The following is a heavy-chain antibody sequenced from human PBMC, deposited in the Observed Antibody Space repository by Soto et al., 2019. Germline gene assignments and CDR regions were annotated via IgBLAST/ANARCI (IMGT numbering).Heavy chain of an antibody. Sequence: GGSLRLSCAASGFTFSNAWMSWVRQAPGKGLEWVGRIKSKTDGGTTDYAAPVKGRFTISRDDSKNTLYLQMNSLKTEDTAVYYCTTSLSPAGSAKLSWGQGTMVTVSS. D-gene: IGHD2-15*01. V-gene: IGHV3-15*01. CDR3: TTSLSPAGSAKLS. CDR2: IKSKTDGGTT. J-gene: IGHJ3*01. CDR1: GFTFSNAW.